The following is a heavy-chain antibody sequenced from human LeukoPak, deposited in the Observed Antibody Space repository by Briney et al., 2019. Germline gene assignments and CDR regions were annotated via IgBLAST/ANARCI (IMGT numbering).Heavy chain of an antibody. V-gene: IGHV1-69*13. D-gene: IGHD3-10*01. Sequence: SVTVSFTASGGTFSSYAISWVRQAPGQGLEWMGGIIPIFGTANYAQKFQGRVTIAANESTSTAYMELSSLRSEDTAVYYCARGITMVRVHYYYGMDVWGQGTTVTVSS. CDR3: ARGITMVRVHYYYGMDV. CDR1: GGTFSSYA. CDR2: IIPIFGTA. J-gene: IGHJ6*02.